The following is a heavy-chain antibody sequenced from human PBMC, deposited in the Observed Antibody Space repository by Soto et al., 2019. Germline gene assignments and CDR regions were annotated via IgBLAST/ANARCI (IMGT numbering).Heavy chain of an antibody. CDR1: GYTFTGYY. D-gene: IGHD5-12*01. CDR3: ARGGIVATRHAFDI. V-gene: IGHV1-2*04. CDR2: INPNSGGT. Sequence: GASVKVSCKASGYTFTGYYMHWVRQAPGQGLEWMGWINPNSGGTNYAQKFQGWVTMTRDTSISTAYMELSRLRSDDTAVYYCARGGIVATRHAFDIWGQGTMVTVSS. J-gene: IGHJ3*02.